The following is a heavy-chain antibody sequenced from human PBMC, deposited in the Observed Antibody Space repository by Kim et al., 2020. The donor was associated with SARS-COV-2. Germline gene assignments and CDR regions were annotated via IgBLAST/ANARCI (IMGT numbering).Heavy chain of an antibody. D-gene: IGHD3-22*01. V-gene: IGHV3-33*06. CDR3: AKDRGVYYYDSSGSIPIYFDY. Sequence: GGSLRLSCAASGFTFSSYGMHWVRQAPGKGLEWVAVIWYDGSNKYYADSVKGRFTISRDNSKITLYLQMNSLRAEDTAVYYCAKDRGVYYYDSSGSIPIYFDYWGQGTLVTVSS. CDR2: IWYDGSNK. J-gene: IGHJ4*02. CDR1: GFTFSSYG.